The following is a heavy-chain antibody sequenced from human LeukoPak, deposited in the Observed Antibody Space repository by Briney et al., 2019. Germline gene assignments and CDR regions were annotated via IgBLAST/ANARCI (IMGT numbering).Heavy chain of an antibody. V-gene: IGHV3-48*03. CDR2: ISSSGDTI. D-gene: IGHD5-12*01. Sequence: PGGSLRLSCAASGFTFGSYEMNWVRQAPGRGPQWVSYISSSGDTIYYADSVKGRFTTSRDNAKNSLYLQMNSLRAEDTAIYYCARDVGKSGYGDYWGQGTLVTVSS. CDR1: GFTFGSYE. J-gene: IGHJ4*02. CDR3: ARDVGKSGYGDY.